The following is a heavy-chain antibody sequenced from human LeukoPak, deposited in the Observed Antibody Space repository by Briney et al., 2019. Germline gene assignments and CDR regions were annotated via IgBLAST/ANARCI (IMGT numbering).Heavy chain of an antibody. V-gene: IGHV4-59*01. D-gene: IGHD3-10*01. CDR3: ARDGYYYGSGSYHDAFDI. J-gene: IGHJ3*02. Sequence: SETLSLTCTVSGGSISSYYWSWIRQPPGKGLEWIGYIYHSGSTYYNPSLKSRVTISVDRSKNQFSLKLSSVTAADTAVYYCARDGYYYGSGSYHDAFDIWGQGTMVTVSS. CDR2: IYHSGST. CDR1: GGSISSYY.